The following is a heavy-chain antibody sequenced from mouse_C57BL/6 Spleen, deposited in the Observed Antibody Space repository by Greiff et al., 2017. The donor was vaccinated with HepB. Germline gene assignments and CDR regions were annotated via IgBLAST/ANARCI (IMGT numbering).Heavy chain of an antibody. Sequence: VQLQQSGAELVRPGASVKLSCTASGFNIKDYYMHWVKQRPEQGLEWIGMIDPEDGDTEYAPKFPGKATMTADTSSNTAYLQRSSLTSEDTAVYYCTTTTVVATRGFAYWGQGTLVTVSA. CDR1: GFNIKDYY. V-gene: IGHV14-1*01. D-gene: IGHD1-1*01. CDR3: TTTTVVATRGFAY. CDR2: IDPEDGDT. J-gene: IGHJ3*01.